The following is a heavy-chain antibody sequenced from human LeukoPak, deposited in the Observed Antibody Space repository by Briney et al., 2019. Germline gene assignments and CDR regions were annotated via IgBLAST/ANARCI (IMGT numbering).Heavy chain of an antibody. D-gene: IGHD2-2*01. Sequence: PGGSLRLSCAASGFTFSSYAMSWVRQAPGKGLEWVSAISGSGGSTYYADSVKGRFTISRDNSKNTLYLQMNSLRAEDTAVYYCAKVGLDLHRTHYCSSTSCIWVPFDYWGQGTLVTVSS. J-gene: IGHJ4*02. V-gene: IGHV3-23*01. CDR1: GFTFSSYA. CDR2: ISGSGGST. CDR3: AKVGLDLHRTHYCSSTSCIWVPFDY.